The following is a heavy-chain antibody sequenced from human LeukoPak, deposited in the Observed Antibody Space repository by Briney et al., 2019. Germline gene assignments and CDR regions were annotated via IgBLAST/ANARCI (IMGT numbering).Heavy chain of an antibody. CDR1: GYTFTSYY. CDR3: ARDYKIPQQYCSITSCYLFDY. V-gene: IGHV1-46*01. J-gene: IGHJ4*02. D-gene: IGHD2-2*01. Sequence: ASVKVSCKASGYTFTSYYMNWVRQAPGQGLEWMGIIYPSDGSTTYAQDFQGRVTMTRDTSTSTVYMELSSLRSEDTAVYYCARDYKIPQQYCSITSCYLFDYWGQGTLVTVSS. CDR2: IYPSDGST.